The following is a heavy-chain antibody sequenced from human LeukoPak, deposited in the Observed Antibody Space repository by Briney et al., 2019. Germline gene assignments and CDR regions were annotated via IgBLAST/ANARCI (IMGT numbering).Heavy chain of an antibody. V-gene: IGHV4-34*01. CDR1: GGSVTGFS. CDR2: INHSGGT. J-gene: IGHJ6*03. Sequence: SETLSLTCAVYGGSVTGFSWSWIRQSPVKGLESIGEINHSGGTNYAPSLQSRVTLSLDTSKNQFSLTLTYVTAADTAVYYCVRGRNVKWVPGVGGNPRASRYYYYMDVWGKGTTVTVSS. CDR3: VRGRNVKWVPGVGGNPRASRYYYYMDV. D-gene: IGHD4-23*01.